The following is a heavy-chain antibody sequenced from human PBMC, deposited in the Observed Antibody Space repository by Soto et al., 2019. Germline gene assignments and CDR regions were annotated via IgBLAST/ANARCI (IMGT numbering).Heavy chain of an antibody. CDR3: ARLYYYDSSGYYYVDPGHDAFDI. Sequence: AASVKVSCKASGGTFSSYAISWVRQAPGQGLEWMGGIIPIFGTANYAQKFQGRVTITADESTSTAYMELSSLRSEDTAVYYCARLYYYDSSGYYYVDPGHDAFDIWGQGTMVTVSS. J-gene: IGHJ3*02. CDR2: IIPIFGTA. V-gene: IGHV1-69*13. CDR1: GGTFSSYA. D-gene: IGHD3-22*01.